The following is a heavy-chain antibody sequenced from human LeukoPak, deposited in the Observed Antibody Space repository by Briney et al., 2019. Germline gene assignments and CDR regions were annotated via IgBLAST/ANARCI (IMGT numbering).Heavy chain of an antibody. CDR2: ISYDGSNK. CDR1: GFTFSSYA. CDR3: ARDRSSGWSDY. D-gene: IGHD6-19*01. V-gene: IGHV3-30-3*01. Sequence: SGGSLRLSCAASGFTFSSYAMHWVRQAPGKGLEWVAVISYDGSNKYYADSVKGRFTISRDNSKNTLYLQMNSLRAEDTAVYYCARDRSSGWSDYWGQGTLVTVSS. J-gene: IGHJ4*02.